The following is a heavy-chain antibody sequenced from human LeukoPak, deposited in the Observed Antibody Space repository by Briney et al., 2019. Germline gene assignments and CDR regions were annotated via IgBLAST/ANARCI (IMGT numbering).Heavy chain of an antibody. Sequence: GGSLRLSCAASGFAFSTNWMHWVRQAPGKGLVWVSHISTDARTITYADFVKGRFTISRDNAKNTLYLQMNSLRAEDTAVYYCARYDGGSGPFDYWGQGTLVTVSS. J-gene: IGHJ4*02. CDR3: ARYDGGSGPFDY. D-gene: IGHD3-10*01. V-gene: IGHV3-74*01. CDR1: GFAFSTNW. CDR2: ISTDARTI.